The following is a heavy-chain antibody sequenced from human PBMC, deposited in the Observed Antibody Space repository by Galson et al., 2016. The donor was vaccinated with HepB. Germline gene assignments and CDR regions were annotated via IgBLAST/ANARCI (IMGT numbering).Heavy chain of an antibody. CDR2: IDWDDEK. J-gene: IGHJ4*02. Sequence: PALVKPTQTLTLTCTFSGFSLSTSGMCVSWIRQPPGKALEWLARIDWDDEKFYSPSLKTRLTISKDTPKTQVVLKVTNMDPVDTATYYCARTHLVANYFDYWGQGALVTVSS. CDR3: ARTHLVANYFDY. D-gene: IGHD2-15*01. V-gene: IGHV2-70*17. CDR1: GFSLSTSGMC.